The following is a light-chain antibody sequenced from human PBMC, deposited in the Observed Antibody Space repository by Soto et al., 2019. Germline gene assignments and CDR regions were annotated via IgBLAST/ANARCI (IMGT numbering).Light chain of an antibody. J-gene: IGLJ3*02. CDR1: SSNIGSNY. CDR3: AAWDDSLRGRV. CDR2: GTD. Sequence: QSVLTQPPSASGTPGQRVTISCSGSSSNIGSNYVYWYQQLPGTAPKLLIYGTDQRPSGVPDRFSGSKSGTSASLAISGLRSEDEADYYCAAWDDSLRGRVFGGGTKLTVL. V-gene: IGLV1-47*01.